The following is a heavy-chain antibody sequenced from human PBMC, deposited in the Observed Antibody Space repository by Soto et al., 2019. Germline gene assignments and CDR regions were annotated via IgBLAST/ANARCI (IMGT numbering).Heavy chain of an antibody. CDR3: ARDLSIFLFDY. V-gene: IGHV1-18*01. CDR1: GYTFTRYG. D-gene: IGHD3-9*01. J-gene: IGHJ4*02. Sequence: ASVKVSCKASGYTFTRYGISWVRPAPGQGLEWMGWISAYNSNTKYAQKLQGRVTMTTDTSTSTAYMELRSLRSDDTAVYYCARDLSIFLFDYWGQGTLVTVSS. CDR2: ISAYNSNT.